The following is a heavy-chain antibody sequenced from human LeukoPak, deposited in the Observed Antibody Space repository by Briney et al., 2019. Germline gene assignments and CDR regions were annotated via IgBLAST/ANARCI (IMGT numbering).Heavy chain of an antibody. Sequence: ASVKVSCKASGYTFTSYAMHWVRQAPGQRLEWMGWINAGNGNTKYSQKFQGRVTITRDTSASTAYMELSSLRSDDTAVYYCARDPITMVRGVTFDYWGQGTLVTVSS. CDR3: ARDPITMVRGVTFDY. J-gene: IGHJ4*02. D-gene: IGHD3-10*01. CDR1: GYTFTSYA. CDR2: INAGNGNT. V-gene: IGHV1-3*01.